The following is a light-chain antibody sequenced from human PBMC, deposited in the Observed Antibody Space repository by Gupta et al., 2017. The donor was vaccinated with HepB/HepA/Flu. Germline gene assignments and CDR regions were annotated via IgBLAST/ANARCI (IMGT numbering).Light chain of an antibody. CDR2: EDS. CDR3: QGGDRSSYLVL. Sequence: SYVLTQPPSVSVAPGQTARITCGGNNIGSKSAYWYQQKAGQAPVLVVYEDSDRPSVIPERFSGSNSGNTATLTISRVEAGDDADYSCQGGDRSSYLVLFGGGTKLTVL. J-gene: IGLJ2*01. CDR1: NIGSKS. V-gene: IGLV3-21*02.